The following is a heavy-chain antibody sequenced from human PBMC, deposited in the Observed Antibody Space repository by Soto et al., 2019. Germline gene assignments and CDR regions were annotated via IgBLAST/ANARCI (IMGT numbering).Heavy chain of an antibody. D-gene: IGHD3-3*01. J-gene: IGHJ4*02. CDR1: GITFSGFW. CDR2: VDSAGSGT. V-gene: IGHV3-74*01. CDR3: VTVVGH. Sequence: VPLVESGGGSVQPGGSLRLSCVASGITFSGFWMHWVRQVPGKGLVWVARVDSAGSGTSYGDSVKGRFTISRDNAKSKRSCHRDSLRVEDTVVYYCVTVVGHWGQGIRVTVSS.